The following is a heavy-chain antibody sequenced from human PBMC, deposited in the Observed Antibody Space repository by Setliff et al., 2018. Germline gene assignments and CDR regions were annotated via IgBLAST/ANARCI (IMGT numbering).Heavy chain of an antibody. Sequence: ASVKVSCKASGGTFSSSTISWVRQAPGQGLEWVGRIIPFFGTANSAQKFQGRVTITAGESATTAYMELSSLRAEDTAVYYCAKSMTTVTTGGNEAFDIWGQGTMVTVSS. J-gene: IGHJ3*02. D-gene: IGHD4-17*01. CDR2: IIPFFGTA. CDR3: AKSMTTVTTGGNEAFDI. V-gene: IGHV1-69*13. CDR1: GGTFSSST.